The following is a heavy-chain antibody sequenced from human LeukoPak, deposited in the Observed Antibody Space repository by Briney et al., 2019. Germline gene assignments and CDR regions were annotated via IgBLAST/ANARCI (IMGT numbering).Heavy chain of an antibody. J-gene: IGHJ4*02. CDR1: GFTFSTYS. CDR2: ISSSSTYI. Sequence: GGSLRLSCAASGFTFSTYSMNWVRQAPGKGLEWVSSISSSSTYIYYADSVKGRFTISRDNAKNSLFLQMNSLRAEDTAVYYCARDGIVGATVVDYWGQGTLVTVSS. V-gene: IGHV3-21*01. CDR3: ARDGIVGATVVDY. D-gene: IGHD1-26*01.